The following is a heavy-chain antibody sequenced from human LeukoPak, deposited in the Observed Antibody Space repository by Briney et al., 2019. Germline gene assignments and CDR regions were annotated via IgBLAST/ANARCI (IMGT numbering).Heavy chain of an antibody. CDR3: TIFLSLGMPPY. Sequence: RGCLTLSCAAAGFTFSGFAMHWVRPPSGEWLEWVGCFRCKANSYATAYAASVKGRFTISRDDSKNTAYLQMNSLKTEDTAVYYCTIFLSLGMPPYWGQGTLVTVSS. J-gene: IGHJ4*02. V-gene: IGHV3-73*01. CDR1: GFTFSGFA. CDR2: FRCKANSYAT. D-gene: IGHD3-3*02.